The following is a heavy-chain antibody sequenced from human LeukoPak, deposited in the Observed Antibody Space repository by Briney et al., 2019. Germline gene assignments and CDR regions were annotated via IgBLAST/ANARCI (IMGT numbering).Heavy chain of an antibody. CDR2: INPSGGST. CDR3: ARDFSNSSWYRATAGLDS. V-gene: IGHV1-46*01. CDR1: GYTFTSHY. Sequence: GASVKVSCKASGYTFTSHYIHWVQQAPGQGLEWMGVINPSGGSTSYAQKFQGRVTMTRDTSTRTVYMEVSSLTSEDTAVYYCARDFSNSSWYRATAGLDSWGQGALVSVSS. D-gene: IGHD6-13*01. J-gene: IGHJ4*02.